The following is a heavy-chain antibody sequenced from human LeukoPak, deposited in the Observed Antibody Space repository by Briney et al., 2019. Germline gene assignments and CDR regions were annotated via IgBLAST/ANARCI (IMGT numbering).Heavy chain of an antibody. CDR1: GNSISSGYY. J-gene: IGHJ4*02. D-gene: IGHD3-10*01. Sequence: NPPETLSLTCTVSGNSISSGYYWGWIRQPPGKGLEWIGIIYHTGTTYYNSSLKSRVTISVDTSKNQFSLKLNFVTAADTAVYYCARKGRGPYGSVNGYFDYWGQGTLVTVSS. V-gene: IGHV4-38-2*02. CDR2: IYHTGTT. CDR3: ARKGRGPYGSVNGYFDY.